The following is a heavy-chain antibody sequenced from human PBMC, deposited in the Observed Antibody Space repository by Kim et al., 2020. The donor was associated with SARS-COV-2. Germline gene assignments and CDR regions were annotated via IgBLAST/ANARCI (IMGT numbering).Heavy chain of an antibody. Sequence: NTRNSRKCLGRVTITRDTSASTAYMEVSSLRSEDTAVYYCAGADGGWFDPWGQGTLVTVSS. CDR3: AGADGGWFDP. CDR2: NT. V-gene: IGHV1-3*01. J-gene: IGHJ5*02.